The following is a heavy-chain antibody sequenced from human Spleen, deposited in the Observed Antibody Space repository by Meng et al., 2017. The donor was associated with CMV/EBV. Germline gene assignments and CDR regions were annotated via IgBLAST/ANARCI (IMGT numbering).Heavy chain of an antibody. Sequence: GLTFSSYGMHWVRQAPGKGPEWVAVIPYDGSNKYYADSVKGRFIVSRENSKNKLFQQMVSLRAEDTAVYYCAKDFPDLLPKKYYFDYWGKGTLVTVSS. J-gene: IGHJ4*02. V-gene: IGHV3-30*18. D-gene: IGHD2-2*01. CDR2: IPYDGSNK. CDR3: AKDFPDLLPKKYYFDY. CDR1: GLTFSSYG.